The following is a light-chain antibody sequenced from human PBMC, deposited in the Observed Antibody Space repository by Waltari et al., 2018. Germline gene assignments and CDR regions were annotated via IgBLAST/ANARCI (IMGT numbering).Light chain of an antibody. CDR2: EVI. CDR3: CSYAGSVV. V-gene: IGLV2-23*02. CDR1: NRDNGRYNN. Sequence: YALTKPASVSGSPGQSITISCTGSNRDNGRYNNVSWYQNHPGKAPKLVIYEVINRPSGVSNRFSGSKSGNTASLTISGLQAEDEADYYCCSYAGSVVFGGGTKLTVL. J-gene: IGLJ2*01.